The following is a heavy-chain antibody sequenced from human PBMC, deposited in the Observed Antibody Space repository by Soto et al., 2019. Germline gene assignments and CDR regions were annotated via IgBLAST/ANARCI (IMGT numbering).Heavy chain of an antibody. Sequence: EVQLVESGGNLVKPGDSLRLSCGASGFNFNTAWMNWVRQAPGKGLEWVGRIKSKKDGGTTDYAAPVKGRFTISRDDSENMLWLQMNSLETEDTAMYYCVTGGYNCDRSTFWGQGTLVTVSS. J-gene: IGHJ4*02. CDR2: IKSKKDGGTT. D-gene: IGHD5-12*01. CDR1: GFNFNTAW. CDR3: VTGGYNCDRSTF. V-gene: IGHV3-15*07.